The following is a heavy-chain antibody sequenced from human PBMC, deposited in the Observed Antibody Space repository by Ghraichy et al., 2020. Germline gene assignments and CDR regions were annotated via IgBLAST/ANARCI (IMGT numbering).Heavy chain of an antibody. Sequence: LSLTCAASGFTFSSYAMHWVRQAPGKGLEWVAVISYDGSNKYYADSVKGRFTISRDNSKNTLYLQMNSLRAEDTAVYYCARGTTVTHGEFDYWGQGTLVTVSS. CDR3: ARGTTVTHGEFDY. V-gene: IGHV3-30-3*01. CDR1: GFTFSSYA. CDR2: ISYDGSNK. J-gene: IGHJ4*02. D-gene: IGHD4-11*01.